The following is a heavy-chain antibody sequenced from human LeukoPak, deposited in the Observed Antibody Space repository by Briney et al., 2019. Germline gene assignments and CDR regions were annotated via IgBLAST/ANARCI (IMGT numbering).Heavy chain of an antibody. CDR2: INHSGST. D-gene: IGHD3-3*01. J-gene: IGHJ6*02. Sequence: PSETLSLTCAVYGGSFSGYYWSWIRQPPGKGLEWIGEINHSGSTNYNPSLKSRVTISVDTSKNQFSLKLSSVTAADTAVYYCARFTLNFWSGYYVSGNYYGMDVWGQGTTVTVSS. CDR3: ARFTLNFWSGYYVSGNYYGMDV. CDR1: GGSFSGYY. V-gene: IGHV4-34*01.